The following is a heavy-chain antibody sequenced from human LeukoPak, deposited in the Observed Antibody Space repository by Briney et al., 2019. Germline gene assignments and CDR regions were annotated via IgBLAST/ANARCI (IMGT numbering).Heavy chain of an antibody. Sequence: ASVTVPRKTSGYSFSSYGIAWVRQPPAQGLEWMGWSSGYNGKADYAENLQGRVTMTTETSTRTGYMELRSLRSDDTAVYYCAREGALHDTGDHYLSWFDPWGQGTLVTVSS. CDR2: SSGYNGKA. D-gene: IGHD2-8*02. CDR3: AREGALHDTGDHYLSWFDP. J-gene: IGHJ5*02. CDR1: GYSFSSYG. V-gene: IGHV1-18*01.